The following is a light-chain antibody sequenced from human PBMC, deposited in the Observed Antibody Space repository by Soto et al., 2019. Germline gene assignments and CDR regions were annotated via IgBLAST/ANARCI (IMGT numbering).Light chain of an antibody. CDR2: GVS. V-gene: IGKV3-20*01. CDR1: QSVSYNC. CDR3: QQYGDSPFT. J-gene: IGKJ3*01. Sequence: EIVLTQSPGTLTFAPGERATLTCRASQSVSYNCLAWYQQKPGQAPRLLIYGVSSRATGIPDRFSGSGSGTDFTLTISRLEPEDFAVYYCQQYGDSPFTFGPGTKVDLK.